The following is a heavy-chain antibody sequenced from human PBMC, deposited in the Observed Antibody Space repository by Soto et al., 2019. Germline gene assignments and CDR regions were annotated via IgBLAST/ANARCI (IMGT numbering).Heavy chain of an antibody. Sequence: EVQLLESGGGLVQPGGSLRLSCAASGFTFSSYAMSWVRQAPGKGLEWVSAISGSGGSTYYADSVKGRFTISRDNSKNTLYRQMNSLRAEDTAVYYCAKDGRSLLGFGELSGYFDYWGQGTLVTVSS. CDR1: GFTFSSYA. CDR2: ISGSGGST. CDR3: AKDGRSLLGFGELSGYFDY. D-gene: IGHD3-10*01. V-gene: IGHV3-23*01. J-gene: IGHJ4*02.